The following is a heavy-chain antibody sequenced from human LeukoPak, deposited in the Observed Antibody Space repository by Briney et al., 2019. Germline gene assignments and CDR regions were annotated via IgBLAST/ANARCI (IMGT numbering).Heavy chain of an antibody. CDR3: ARDRNYYDSSGYYYVRDAFDI. Sequence: ASVKVSCKASGYTFTGYYMHWVRQAPGQGLEWMGRINPNSGGTNYAQKFQGRVTITRDTSISTAYMELSRLRSDDTAVYYCARDRNYYDSSGYYYVRDAFDIWGQGTMVTVSS. D-gene: IGHD3-22*01. V-gene: IGHV1-2*06. J-gene: IGHJ3*02. CDR2: INPNSGGT. CDR1: GYTFTGYY.